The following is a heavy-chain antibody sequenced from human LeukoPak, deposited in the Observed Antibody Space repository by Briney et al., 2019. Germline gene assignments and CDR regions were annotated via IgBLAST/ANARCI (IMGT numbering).Heavy chain of an antibody. CDR2: ISSSSSYI. V-gene: IGHV3-21*01. Sequence: PGGSLRLSCAASGFTFSSYSMNWVRQAPGKGLEWVSSISSSSSYIYYADSVKGRFTISRDNAKNSLYLQTNSLRAEDTAVYYCARDLGVRGVILWGAFDIWGQGTMVTVSS. J-gene: IGHJ3*02. CDR1: GFTFSSYS. D-gene: IGHD3-10*01. CDR3: ARDLGVRGVILWGAFDI.